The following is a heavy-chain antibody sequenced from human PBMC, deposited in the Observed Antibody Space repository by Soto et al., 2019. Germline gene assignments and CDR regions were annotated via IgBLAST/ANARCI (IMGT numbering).Heavy chain of an antibody. CDR2: IKDGGRT. CDR1: GGSLSGYY. D-gene: IGHD5-12*01. V-gene: IGHV4-34*01. CDR3: ARGQEGVVATH. J-gene: IGHJ4*02. Sequence: QVQLQQWGAGLLKPSETLSLNCAVNGGSLSGYYWSWIRQPPGKGLEWIGEIKDGGRTNYSPSLQSRATISSDTSNNQVSLRLYSVTAADAGVYYCARGQEGVVATHWDQGTLVTVSS.